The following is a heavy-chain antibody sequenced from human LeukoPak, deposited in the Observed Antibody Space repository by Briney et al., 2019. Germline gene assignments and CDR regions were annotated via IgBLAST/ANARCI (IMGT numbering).Heavy chain of an antibody. CDR1: GGSISSYY. J-gene: IGHJ3*02. Sequence: KSSETLSLTCTVSGGSISSYYWSWIRQPAGKGLEWIGRIYTSGSTNYNPSLKSRVTMSVDTSKNQFSLKLSSVTAADTAVYYCARVSEVTAILAFDIWGQGTMVTVSS. CDR2: IYTSGST. V-gene: IGHV4-4*07. D-gene: IGHD2-21*02. CDR3: ARVSEVTAILAFDI.